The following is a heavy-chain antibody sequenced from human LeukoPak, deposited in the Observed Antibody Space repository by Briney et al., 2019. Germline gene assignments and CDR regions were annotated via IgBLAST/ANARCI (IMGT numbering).Heavy chain of an antibody. Sequence: GGPLRLPCAASGFTFSSYDMSWVRQAPGAGLEGVSAISGSGGGTAYADSVQGRSAISRDNSKNTRYLQMNSLRAEDTAVYYSAKDRRGSSGWYGGYYFDYWGPGTLVTVSS. V-gene: IGHV3-23*01. CDR2: ISGSGGGT. J-gene: IGHJ4*02. D-gene: IGHD6-19*01. CDR3: AKDRRGSSGWYGGYYFDY. CDR1: GFTFSSYD.